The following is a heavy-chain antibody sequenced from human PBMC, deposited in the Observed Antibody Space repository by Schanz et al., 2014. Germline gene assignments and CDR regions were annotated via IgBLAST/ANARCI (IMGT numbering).Heavy chain of an antibody. CDR1: GFTFSIYG. Sequence: EVQLLESGGGLVQPGGSLRLSCAASGFTFSIYGMSWVRQAPGKGLEWVSRMIGSGSSVFYADSVKGRFTISRDNSMNTLHLQMDGLRVEDTAVYYCARDLISSGWYGWGQGTLVTVSS. J-gene: IGHJ4*02. V-gene: IGHV3-23*01. CDR3: ARDLISSGWYG. CDR2: MIGSGSSV. D-gene: IGHD6-19*01.